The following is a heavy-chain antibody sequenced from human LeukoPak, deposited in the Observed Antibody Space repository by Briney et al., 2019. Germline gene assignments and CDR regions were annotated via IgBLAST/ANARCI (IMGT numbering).Heavy chain of an antibody. J-gene: IGHJ4*02. CDR1: GYTFTNYD. D-gene: IGHD3-10*01. CDR3: ARGLYYYGSGSYYEAYFDY. CDR2: ISPYNGNT. V-gene: IGHV1-18*01. Sequence: GASVKVSCKASGYTFTNYDISWVRQAPGQGLEWMGWISPYNGNTNYAQKLQGRVTMTTDTSTSTAYMELRSLRSDDTAVYYCARGLYYYGSGSYYEAYFDYWGQGTLVTVSS.